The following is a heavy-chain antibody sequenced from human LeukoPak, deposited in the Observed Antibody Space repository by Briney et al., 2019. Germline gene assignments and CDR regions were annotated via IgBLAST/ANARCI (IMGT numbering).Heavy chain of an antibody. D-gene: IGHD4-17*01. CDR2: ISGGGETT. CDR1: GFXFNNYA. CDR3: ARDYADYVGYFFFDY. J-gene: IGHJ4*02. Sequence: PGGSLRLSCAASGFXFNNYAMNWVRPAPGKGLEWVSSISGGGETTYYADSAKGRFTISRDNSQNTLYLQMNSLRAEDTAVYYCARDYADYVGYFFFDYWGQGTLVTVSS. V-gene: IGHV3-23*01.